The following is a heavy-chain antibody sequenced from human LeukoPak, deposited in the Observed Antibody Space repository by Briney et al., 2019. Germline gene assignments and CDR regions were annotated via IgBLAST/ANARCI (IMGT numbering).Heavy chain of an antibody. CDR2: INPNSGGT. Sequence: GASVKVSCKASGYTFTGYYMHWVRQAPGQGLEWMGWINPNSGGTNYAQKFQGRVTMTRDTSISTAYMELSRLRSDDTAVYYCARASAIVVVPAAHNWFDPWGQGTLVTVSS. J-gene: IGHJ5*02. V-gene: IGHV1-2*02. D-gene: IGHD2-2*01. CDR1: GYTFTGYY. CDR3: ARASAIVVVPAAHNWFDP.